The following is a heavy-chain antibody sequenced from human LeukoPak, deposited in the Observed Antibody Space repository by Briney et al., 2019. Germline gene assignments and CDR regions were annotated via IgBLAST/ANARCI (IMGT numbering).Heavy chain of an antibody. J-gene: IGHJ3*02. CDR1: GYSFTSYW. Sequence: GESLKISCKGSGYSFTSYWIGWVRQMPGKGLEWMGIIYPGDSDTRYSPSFQGQVTISADKSISTAYLQWSSPKASDTAMYYCGRQAGSYSHDAFDIWAQGTMVTVSS. CDR2: IYPGDSDT. CDR3: GRQAGSYSHDAFDI. V-gene: IGHV5-51*01. D-gene: IGHD1-26*01.